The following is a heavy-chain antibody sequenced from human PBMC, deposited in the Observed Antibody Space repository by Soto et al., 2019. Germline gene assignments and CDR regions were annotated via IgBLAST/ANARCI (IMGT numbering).Heavy chain of an antibody. CDR3: ARDKGNDDTSGYRYNWFAP. CDR2: IHYSGST. Sequence: SETLSLTCTVSGGSISSGDYYWSWIRQPPGKGLEWIGYIHYSGSTYYNPSLKSRVTISVDTSKNQFSLKLSSVTAADTAVYYCARDKGNDDTSGYRYNWFAPWGQGTLVTVSS. D-gene: IGHD3-22*01. J-gene: IGHJ5*02. CDR1: GGSISSGDYY. V-gene: IGHV4-30-4*01.